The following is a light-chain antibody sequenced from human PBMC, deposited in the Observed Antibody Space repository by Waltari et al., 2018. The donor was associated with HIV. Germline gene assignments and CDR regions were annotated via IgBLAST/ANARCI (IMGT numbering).Light chain of an antibody. V-gene: IGLV1-47*01. CDR1: RSNIRSNY. J-gene: IGLJ3*02. CDR3: AAWDDSLSGPV. CDR2: RTD. Sequence: QSVLTQPPSASGTPGQRVTISCSGSRSNIRSNYVYWYQQLPGTAPKLLIYRTDDRPSGVPDRFAGSKSGTSASLAISGLRSEDEADYYCAAWDDSLSGPVFGGGTKLTVL.